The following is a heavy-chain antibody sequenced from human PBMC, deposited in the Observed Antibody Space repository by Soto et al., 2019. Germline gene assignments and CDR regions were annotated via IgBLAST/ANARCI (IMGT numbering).Heavy chain of an antibody. D-gene: IGHD5-18*01. CDR1: RGSISSYY. CDR3: ASIPHGPSFGWFDH. J-gene: IGHJ5*02. V-gene: IGHV4-59*01. CDR2: ITHSGST. Sequence: QVQLQESGPGLVKPSETLSLACTVSRGSISSYYWSWFRQTPGKGLEWIGYITHSGSTKYNPSLESRVMVSIDTSRQQFSLRLISVTAADTAVYYCASIPHGPSFGWFDHWGQGSLVIVSS.